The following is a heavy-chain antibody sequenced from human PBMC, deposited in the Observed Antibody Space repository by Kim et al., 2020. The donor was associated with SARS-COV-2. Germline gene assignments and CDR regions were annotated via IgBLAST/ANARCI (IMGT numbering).Heavy chain of an antibody. J-gene: IGHJ4*02. CDR3: AREGSGSYYYFDY. V-gene: IGHV3-74*01. Sequence: AASRKGRSAISRDNAKNTLYLQMNSLRAEDTAVYYCAREGSGSYYYFDYGGQGTLVTVSS. D-gene: IGHD1-26*01.